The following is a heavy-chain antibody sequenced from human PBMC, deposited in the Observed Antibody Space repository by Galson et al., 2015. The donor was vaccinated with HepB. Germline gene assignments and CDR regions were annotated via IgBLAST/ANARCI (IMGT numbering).Heavy chain of an antibody. CDR3: AHSNPDYYDSSGYRNQYYLDY. V-gene: IGHV2-5*02. CDR1: GFSLSTSGVG. D-gene: IGHD3-22*01. CDR2: IYWDDDK. Sequence: PALVKPTQTLTLTCTFSGFSLSTSGVGVGWIRQPPGKALEWLALIYWDDDKRYSPSLKSRLTITKDTSKNQVVLTMTNMDPVDTATYYCAHSNPDYYDSSGYRNQYYLDYWGQGTLVTVSS. J-gene: IGHJ4*02.